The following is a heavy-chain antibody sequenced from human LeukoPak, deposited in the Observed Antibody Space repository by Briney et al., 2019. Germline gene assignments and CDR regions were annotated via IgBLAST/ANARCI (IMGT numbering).Heavy chain of an antibody. Sequence: PSETLSLTCTVSGYSISSGYYWGWIRQPPGKGLEWIGSIYHSGSTYYNPSLKSRVTISVDTSKNQFSLKLSSVTAADTAVYYCARDLDGENYDFWSGYQPFDPWGQGTLVTVSS. CDR1: GYSISSGYY. CDR2: IYHSGST. V-gene: IGHV4-38-2*02. J-gene: IGHJ5*02. CDR3: ARDLDGENYDFWSGYQPFDP. D-gene: IGHD3-3*01.